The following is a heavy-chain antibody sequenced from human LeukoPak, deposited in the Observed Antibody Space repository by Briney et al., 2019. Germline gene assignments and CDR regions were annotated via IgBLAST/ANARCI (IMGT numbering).Heavy chain of an antibody. Sequence: ASVKVSCKASGYTFTSYDINWVRQATGQGLEWMGWMNPNSGNTGYAQKFQGRVTMTRNTSISTAYMELSSLRSEDTAVYYCMCGRTGTATDDVDIWGQGTRVTVSS. J-gene: IGHJ3*02. CDR3: MCGRTGTATDDVDI. CDR2: MNPNSGNT. D-gene: IGHD1-7*01. V-gene: IGHV1-8*01. CDR1: GYTFTSYD.